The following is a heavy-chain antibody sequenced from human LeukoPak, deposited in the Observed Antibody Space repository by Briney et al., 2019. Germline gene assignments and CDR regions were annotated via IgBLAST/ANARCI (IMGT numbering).Heavy chain of an antibody. CDR3: ARAPYSLIQLSLVGGVFDI. D-gene: IGHD5-18*01. Sequence: SETLSLTCTVSGGSISSGSYYWSWIRQPAGKGLEWLGRIYTSGSTNYNPSLKSRVTISVDTSKNQFSLRLSSVTAADTAVYFCARAPYSLIQLSLVGGVFDIWGQGTMVTVSS. J-gene: IGHJ3*02. CDR2: IYTSGST. V-gene: IGHV4-61*02. CDR1: GGSISSGSYY.